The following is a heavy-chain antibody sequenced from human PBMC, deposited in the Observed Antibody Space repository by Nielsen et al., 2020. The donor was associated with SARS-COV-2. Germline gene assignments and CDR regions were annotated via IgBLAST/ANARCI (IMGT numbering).Heavy chain of an antibody. Sequence: WIRQPPGKGLEWIGYIYYSGSTNYNPSLKSRVTISVDTSKKHFSLKLTSVTAADTAVYYCATEESGIAAAGTVYWGQGTLVTVSS. V-gene: IGHV4-59*08. CDR3: ATEESGIAAAGTVY. CDR2: IYYSGST. D-gene: IGHD6-13*01. J-gene: IGHJ4*02.